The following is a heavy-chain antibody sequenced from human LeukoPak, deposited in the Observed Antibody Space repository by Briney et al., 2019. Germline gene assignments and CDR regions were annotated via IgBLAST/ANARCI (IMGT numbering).Heavy chain of an antibody. Sequence: GGSLRLSCAASGFVFSSYGMDWVRQAPGKGLEWVSRISDTGFTTNYADSVKGRFTISRDNSKNIVYLQMNRLRAEDTAVYYCAKLVWFGELWPRSWGQGTLVTVSS. CDR3: AKLVWFGELWPRS. J-gene: IGHJ5*02. D-gene: IGHD3-10*01. CDR1: GFVFSSYG. CDR2: ISDTGFTT. V-gene: IGHV3-23*01.